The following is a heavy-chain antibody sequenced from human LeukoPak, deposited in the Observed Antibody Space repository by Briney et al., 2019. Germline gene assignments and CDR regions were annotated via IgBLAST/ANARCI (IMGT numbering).Heavy chain of an antibody. CDR3: AREAIRSGWDPDY. CDR2: IKEDGREK. V-gene: IGHV3-7*01. J-gene: IGHJ4*02. Sequence: GGSLRPSCAASGFTFSSYRMTWGRQAPGKGLEWVANIKEDGREKYYVDSVKGRFTISRDNARNSLYLQMNSLRAEDTAGYYCAREAIRSGWDPDYWGQGTLVTVSS. D-gene: IGHD6-19*01. CDR1: GFTFSSYR.